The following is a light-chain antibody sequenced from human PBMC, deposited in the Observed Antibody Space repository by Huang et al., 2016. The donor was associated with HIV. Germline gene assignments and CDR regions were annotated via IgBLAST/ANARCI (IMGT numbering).Light chain of an antibody. CDR2: GAS. V-gene: IGKV3-20*01. CDR3: QQYGSSPSLT. Sequence: EIVLTQSPGTLPLSPGERATISCRASQTVSSRYLAWYQQKPGQDPRRLIYGASSRATGVPDRFRGSGAGTDFSLTIDRLEPEDFAVYYCQQYGSSPSLTFGGGTKVEIK. CDR1: QTVSSRY. J-gene: IGKJ4*01.